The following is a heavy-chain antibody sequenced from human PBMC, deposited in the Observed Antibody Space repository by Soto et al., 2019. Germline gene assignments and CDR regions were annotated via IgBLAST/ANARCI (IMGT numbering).Heavy chain of an antibody. Sequence: SETLSLTWTVSGGSISSYYWSWIRQPPGKGLEWIGYIYYSGSTNYNPSLKSRVTISVDTSKNQFSLKLSSVTAADTAVYYCARAGGQWELLPWFDPWGQGTQVTVSS. CDR2: IYYSGST. J-gene: IGHJ5*02. CDR3: ARAGGQWELLPWFDP. D-gene: IGHD1-26*01. CDR1: GGSISSYY. V-gene: IGHV4-59*01.